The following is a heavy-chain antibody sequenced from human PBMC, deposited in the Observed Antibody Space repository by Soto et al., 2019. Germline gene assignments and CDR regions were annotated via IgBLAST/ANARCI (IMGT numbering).Heavy chain of an antibody. J-gene: IGHJ4*02. CDR2: IIPIFATP. V-gene: IGHV1-69*06. Sequence: QVQLVQSGAEVKKPGSSVKVSCKASGGPFSDYSLNWVRQAPGQALEWMGGIIPIFATPNYAQKFQGRVTITADKSTSTAYMELSNLRSEDTAIYFCARDPDFGTIFGLGLVYCWGKGTMVTVTS. CDR1: GGPFSDYS. D-gene: IGHD3-10*02. CDR3: ARDPDFGTIFGLGLVYC.